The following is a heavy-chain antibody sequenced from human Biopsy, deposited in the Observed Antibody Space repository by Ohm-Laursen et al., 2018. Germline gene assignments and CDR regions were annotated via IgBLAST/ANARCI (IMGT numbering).Heavy chain of an antibody. V-gene: IGHV4-4*07. CDR1: GASMTGYF. CDR3: AREDEGLLRALDL. J-gene: IGHJ3*01. D-gene: IGHD3-3*01. CDR2: IYTIGDA. Sequence: SETLSLTCTVSGASMTGYFWTWVRQPAGKGLEWIGHIYTIGDATYNPSLESRVTTSLDTSKNQFSLKMTSLTAADTAVYFCAREDEGLLRALDLWGQGTMVTVSS.